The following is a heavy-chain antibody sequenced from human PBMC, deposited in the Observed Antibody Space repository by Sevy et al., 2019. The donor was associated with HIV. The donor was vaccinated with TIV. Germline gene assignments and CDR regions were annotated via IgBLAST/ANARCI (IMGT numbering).Heavy chain of an antibody. CDR3: ARDMRTIDYCYGMDV. V-gene: IGHV3-74*01. CDR2: INSDGSST. D-gene: IGHD3-10*01. J-gene: IGHJ6*02. CDR1: GFTFSSYW. Sequence: GGSLRLSCAASGFTFSSYWMHWVRQAPGKGLVWVSRINSDGSSTSYADSVKGRFTISRDNAKNTLYLQMNSLRAEDTAVYYCARDMRTIDYCYGMDVWGQGTTVTVSS.